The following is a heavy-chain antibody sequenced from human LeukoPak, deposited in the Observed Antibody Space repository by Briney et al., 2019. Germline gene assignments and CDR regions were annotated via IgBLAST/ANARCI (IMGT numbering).Heavy chain of an antibody. J-gene: IGHJ4*02. D-gene: IGHD3-16*01. CDR1: GYTFTGYY. CDR3: ARAFLNYDYVWGSSGDY. Sequence: ASVKVSCKASGYTFTGYYMHWVRQAPGQGLEWMGWINPNSGGTNYAQKFQGRVTTTRDTSISTAYMELSRLRSDDTAVYYCARAFLNYDYVWGSSGDYWGQGTLVTVSS. CDR2: INPNSGGT. V-gene: IGHV1-2*02.